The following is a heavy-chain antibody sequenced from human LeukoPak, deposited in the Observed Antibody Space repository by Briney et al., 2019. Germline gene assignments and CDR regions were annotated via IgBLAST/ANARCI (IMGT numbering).Heavy chain of an antibody. CDR2: ISYDGNNK. CDR1: GFIFSNYV. CDR3: ARGWDRDCTSTSCYIAYN. J-gene: IGHJ4*02. D-gene: IGHD2-2*02. V-gene: IGHV3-30-3*01. Sequence: GGSLRLPCAASGFIFSNYVMHWVRQPPGRGLEWVAVISYDGNNKYYADSVKGRFTISRDNSKNTLYLQMNSLRAEDTAVYYCARGWDRDCTSTSCYIAYNWGQGTLVSVSS.